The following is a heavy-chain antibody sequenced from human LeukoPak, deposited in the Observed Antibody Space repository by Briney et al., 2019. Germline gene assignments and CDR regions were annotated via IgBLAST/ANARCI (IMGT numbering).Heavy chain of an antibody. V-gene: IGHV4-34*01. J-gene: IGHJ4*02. Sequence: PSETLSLTCAVYGGSFSGYYWSWIRQPPGKGLEWIGEINHSGSTNYNPSLKSRVTISVDTSKNQFSLKLSSVTAADTAVYYCARGRLYYDFWSGYYRADGFDYWGQGTLVTVSS. CDR2: INHSGST. CDR1: GGSFSGYY. CDR3: ARGRLYYDFWSGYYRADGFDY. D-gene: IGHD3-3*01.